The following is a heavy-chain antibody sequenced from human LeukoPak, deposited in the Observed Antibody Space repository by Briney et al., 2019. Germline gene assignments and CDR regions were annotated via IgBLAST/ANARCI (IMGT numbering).Heavy chain of an antibody. CDR1: GFTFSSYA. D-gene: IGHD3-3*01. Sequence: GGSLRLSCAASGFTFSSYAMSWVRQAPGKGLEWVSAISGSGGSTYYADSVKGRFTISRDNYKKTLYLQMNSLRAQDTAVYYCAKDRPSGKYYDFWSGYDNWFDPWGQGTLVTVSS. CDR2: ISGSGGST. CDR3: AKDRPSGKYYDFWSGYDNWFDP. V-gene: IGHV3-23*01. J-gene: IGHJ5*02.